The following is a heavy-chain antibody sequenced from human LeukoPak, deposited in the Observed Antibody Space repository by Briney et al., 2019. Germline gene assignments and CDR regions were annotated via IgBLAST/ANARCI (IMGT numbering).Heavy chain of an antibody. CDR1: GGTFSSYA. CDR2: IIPILGIA. CDR3: ARDSGGYGMDV. V-gene: IGHV1-69*04. J-gene: IGHJ6*02. Sequence: SVKVSCKASGGTFSSYAISWVRQAPGQGLEWMGRIIPILGIANYAQKFQGRVTITAGKSTSTAYMELSSLRSEDTAVYYCARDSGGYGMDVWGQGTTVTVSS. D-gene: IGHD3-10*01.